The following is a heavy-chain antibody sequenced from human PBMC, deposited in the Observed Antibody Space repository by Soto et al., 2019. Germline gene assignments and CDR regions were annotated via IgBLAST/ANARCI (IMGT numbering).Heavy chain of an antibody. CDR1: GYSFTSYW. V-gene: IGHV5-51*01. Sequence: PGESLKISCKGSGYSFTSYWIGWVRQMPGKGLEWMGIIYPGDSGTRYSPSFQGQVTISADKSISTAYLQWSSLKASDTAMYYCARQNRHSNYYYGMDVWGQGTTVTVSS. D-gene: IGHD4-4*01. J-gene: IGHJ6*02. CDR3: ARQNRHSNYYYGMDV. CDR2: IYPGDSGT.